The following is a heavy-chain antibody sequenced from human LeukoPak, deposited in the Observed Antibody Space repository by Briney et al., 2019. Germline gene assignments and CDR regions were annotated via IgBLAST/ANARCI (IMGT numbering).Heavy chain of an antibody. D-gene: IGHD1-26*01. V-gene: IGHV3-7*04. Sequence: GGSLRLSCAASEFTFSSYWMSWVRQAPGKGLEWAANIKEDGSEKIYVDSVKGRFTISRDNAKNSLYLRMNSLRAEDTAVYYCARDCVIVGAPCYDSWGQGTLVTVSS. CDR2: IKEDGSEK. J-gene: IGHJ5*01. CDR1: EFTFSSYW. CDR3: ARDCVIVGAPCYDS.